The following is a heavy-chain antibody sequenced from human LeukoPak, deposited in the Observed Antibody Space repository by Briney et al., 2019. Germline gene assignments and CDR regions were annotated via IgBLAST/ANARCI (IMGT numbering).Heavy chain of an antibody. J-gene: IGHJ4*02. Sequence: SVTVSFMACGGTFSRYAISGVRQAAGQGREWVGGIIPIFGTANYAQKCEGRVTITADESTSTAYMELSSLRSEDTAVYYCARGPLLYYYDSSGYLDYWGQGTLVTVSS. V-gene: IGHV1-69*13. CDR1: GGTFSRYA. CDR3: ARGPLLYYYDSSGYLDY. CDR2: IIPIFGTA. D-gene: IGHD3-22*01.